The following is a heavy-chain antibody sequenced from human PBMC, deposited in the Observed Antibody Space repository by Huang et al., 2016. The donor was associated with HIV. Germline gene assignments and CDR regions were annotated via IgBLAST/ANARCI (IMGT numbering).Heavy chain of an antibody. J-gene: IGHJ5*01. CDR2: VFHNGNT. V-gene: IGHV4-59*11. CDR3: ARGGVVASVAVHIDTWFDS. CDR1: GGSFPSHY. D-gene: IGHD2-15*01. Sequence: QVQLQESGPGLVKPSETLSLSCTVSGGSFPSHYWSWLRQPPGKGLEWIASVFHNGNTNYTPSLSRRVSISTDTSTNQFSVRLTSVTAADTAVYYCARGGVVASVAVHIDTWFDSWGQGSQVTVSS.